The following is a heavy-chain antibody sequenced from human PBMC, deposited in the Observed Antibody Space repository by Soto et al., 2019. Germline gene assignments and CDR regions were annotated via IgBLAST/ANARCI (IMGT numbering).Heavy chain of an antibody. Sequence: SETLSLTCAVSGGSISSGGYYWSWIRQHPGKGLEWIGYIYYSGSTYYNPSLKSRVTISVDTSKNQFSLKLSSVTAADTAVYYCARDLQQLGLDYWGQGTLVTVSS. D-gene: IGHD6-13*01. V-gene: IGHV4-31*11. CDR2: IYYSGST. CDR3: ARDLQQLGLDY. CDR1: GGSISSGGYY. J-gene: IGHJ4*02.